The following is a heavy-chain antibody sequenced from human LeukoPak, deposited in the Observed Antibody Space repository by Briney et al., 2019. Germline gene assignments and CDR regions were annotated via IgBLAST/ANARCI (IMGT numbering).Heavy chain of an antibody. J-gene: IGHJ4*02. D-gene: IGHD1-26*01. Sequence: PGGSLRLSCAASGFTFSSCAMSWVRQTPGKGLQWVSAVSGSGGSTYYADSVKGRFTISRDNSQNTLYLQMNSLRAEDTAVYYCAKVGATQDFWGQGTLVTVSS. CDR2: VSGSGGST. CDR1: GFTFSSCA. CDR3: AKVGATQDF. V-gene: IGHV3-23*01.